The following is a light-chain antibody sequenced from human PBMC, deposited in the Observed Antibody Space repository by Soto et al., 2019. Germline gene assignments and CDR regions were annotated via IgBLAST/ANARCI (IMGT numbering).Light chain of an antibody. CDR2: GAS. CDR1: QSVNNGY. J-gene: IGKJ2*01. V-gene: IGKV3-20*01. Sequence: EVVLTQSPGTLSLSPGERATLSCRASQSVNNGYLAWYQQNPGQAPRLLIYGASARATGIPDRFSGSGAGADLTLIISRLEPEDFAVYHCQPSGSFHTFGQGTTLA. CDR3: QPSGSFHT.